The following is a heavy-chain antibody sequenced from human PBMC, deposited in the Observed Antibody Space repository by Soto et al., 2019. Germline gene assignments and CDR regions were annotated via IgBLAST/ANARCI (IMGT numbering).Heavy chain of an antibody. CDR1: GGSFSGYY. CDR3: ARGKYYDFWSGYYGSGPFDY. V-gene: IGHV4-34*01. D-gene: IGHD3-3*01. J-gene: IGHJ4*02. CDR2: INHSGST. Sequence: SETLSLTCAVYGGSFSGYYWSWIRQPPGKGLECIGEINHSGSTNYNPSLKSRVTISVDTSKNQFSLKLSSVTAADTAVYYCARGKYYDFWSGYYGSGPFDYWGQGTLVTVSS.